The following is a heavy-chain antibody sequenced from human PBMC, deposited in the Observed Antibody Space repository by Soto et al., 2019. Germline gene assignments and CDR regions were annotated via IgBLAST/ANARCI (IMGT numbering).Heavy chain of an antibody. CDR2: ISGSGGST. D-gene: IGHD6-13*01. V-gene: IGHV3-23*01. CDR1: GFTFSSYA. Sequence: PGGSLRLSCAASGFTFSSYAMSWVRQAPGKGLEWVSAISGSGGSTYYADSVKGRFTISRDNSKNTLYLQMNSLRAEDTAVYYCSRNGIAAARNYYYMDVWGKGTTVTVSS. J-gene: IGHJ6*03. CDR3: SRNGIAAARNYYYMDV.